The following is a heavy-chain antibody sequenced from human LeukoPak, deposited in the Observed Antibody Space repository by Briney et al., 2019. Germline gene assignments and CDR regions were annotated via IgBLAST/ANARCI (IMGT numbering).Heavy chain of an antibody. V-gene: IGHV4-61*02. D-gene: IGHD3-22*01. CDR3: ARDISRYYYDSSGWFDY. CDR1: GGSISSGSYY. Sequence: SETLSLTCTVSGGSISSGSYYWSWIRQPAGKGLEWIGRIYTSGSTNYNPSLKSRVTISVDTSKNQFSLKLSSVTAADTAVYYYARDISRYYYDSSGWFDYWGQGTLVTVSS. J-gene: IGHJ4*02. CDR2: IYTSGST.